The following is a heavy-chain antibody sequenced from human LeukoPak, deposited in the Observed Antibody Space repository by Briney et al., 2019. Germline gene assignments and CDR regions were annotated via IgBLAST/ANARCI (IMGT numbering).Heavy chain of an antibody. D-gene: IGHD3-22*01. CDR3: AGGYYQPSSDY. CDR1: GGSISSYY. V-gene: IGHV4-59*01. J-gene: IGHJ4*02. Sequence: SETLSLTCTVSGGSISSYYWSWIRQPPGKGLEWIGYIYYSGSTNYSPSLKSRVTISVDTSKNQFSLKLSSVTAADTAVCYCAGGYYQPSSDYWGQGALVTVSS. CDR2: IYYSGST.